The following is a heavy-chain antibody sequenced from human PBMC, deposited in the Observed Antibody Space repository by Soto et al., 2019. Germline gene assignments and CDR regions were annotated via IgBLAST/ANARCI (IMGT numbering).Heavy chain of an antibody. CDR3: ANDQRYFDWLPEYYFDY. Sequence: QVQLVQSGAEVKKPGSSVKVSCKASGGTFSSYAISWVRQAPGQGLEWMGGIIPIFGTANYAQKFQGRVTITADESTSTAYMELSSLRSEDTAVYYCANDQRYFDWLPEYYFDYWGQGTLVTVSS. CDR2: IIPIFGTA. CDR1: GGTFSSYA. V-gene: IGHV1-69*01. J-gene: IGHJ4*02. D-gene: IGHD3-9*01.